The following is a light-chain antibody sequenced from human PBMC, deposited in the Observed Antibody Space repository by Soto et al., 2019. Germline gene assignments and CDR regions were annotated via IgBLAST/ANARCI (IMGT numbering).Light chain of an antibody. V-gene: IGKV3-20*01. CDR2: GAS. J-gene: IGKJ1*01. Sequence: EIVLTQSPGTLSLSPGERATLSCRASQRVSNNYFAWYQQKPCQAPRLLIYGASNRATGIPDRFSGSGSGTDFTLTISRLEPEDFAVYYCQQYGSAGPFGQGAKVQSK. CDR1: QRVSNNY. CDR3: QQYGSAGP.